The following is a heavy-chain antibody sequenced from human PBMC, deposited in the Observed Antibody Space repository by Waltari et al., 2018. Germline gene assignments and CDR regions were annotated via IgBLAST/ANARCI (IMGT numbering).Heavy chain of an antibody. V-gene: IGHV4-59*01. CDR3: ARGTGGPLFYYYYYMDV. Sequence: QVQLQESGPGLVKPSETLSLTCTVSGGSISSYYWSWIRQPPGKGLEWIGYIYYSGSTNYNPSLKSRVTISVDTSKNQFSLKLSSVTAADTAVYYCARGTGGPLFYYYYYMDVWGKGTTVTISS. J-gene: IGHJ6*03. CDR1: GGSISSYY. D-gene: IGHD7-27*01. CDR2: IYYSGST.